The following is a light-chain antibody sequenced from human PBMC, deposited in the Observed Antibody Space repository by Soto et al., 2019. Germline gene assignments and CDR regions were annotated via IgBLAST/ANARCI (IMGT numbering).Light chain of an antibody. Sequence: QSALTQPRSVSGSPGQSVTISCTGTSSDVGGYNYVSWYQQHPGKAPKVIIYEVTKRPSGVPDRFFGSKSGSTASLTVSGLQAEDEAVYYCCSYTVGDTVVFGGGTKVTVL. J-gene: IGLJ3*02. CDR1: SSDVGGYNY. CDR3: CSYTVGDTVV. V-gene: IGLV2-11*01. CDR2: EVT.